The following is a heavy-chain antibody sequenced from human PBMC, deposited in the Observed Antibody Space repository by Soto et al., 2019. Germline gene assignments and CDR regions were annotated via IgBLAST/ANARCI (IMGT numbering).Heavy chain of an antibody. CDR2: ISDDGSNK. D-gene: IGHD1-7*01. CDR3: AGEEGGTHYNHGMDL. J-gene: IGHJ6*02. CDR1: GSTFNSYA. V-gene: IGHV3-30-3*01. Sequence: RRLSWAASGSTFNSYAMHWVRQPPGQGLEWVALISDDGSNKYYTDSEKGRFTISRDNSKNTLYLQMNSLRAEDTAVYYCAGEEGGTHYNHGMDLWDQGTT.